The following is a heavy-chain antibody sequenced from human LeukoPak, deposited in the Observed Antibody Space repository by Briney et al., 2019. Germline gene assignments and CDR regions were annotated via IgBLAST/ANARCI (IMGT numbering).Heavy chain of an antibody. J-gene: IGHJ3*01. CDR2: LKPDGSDK. V-gene: IGHV3-7*01. Sequence: PGGSLRLSCAASGFTFSGVWMSWVRQAPGKGLEWVANLKPDGSDKYYVDSVKGRFTISRDNAKNSLYLQMNSLRAEYTAVYYCATEVRWAFDFWGQGTMVTVSS. CDR3: ATEVRWAFDF. CDR1: GFTFSGVW. D-gene: IGHD5-24*01.